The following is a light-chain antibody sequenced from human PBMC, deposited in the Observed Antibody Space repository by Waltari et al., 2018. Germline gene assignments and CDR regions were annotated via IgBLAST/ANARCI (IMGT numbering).Light chain of an antibody. CDR3: MQDREWPWT. CDR1: QSIEQSDGNTY. J-gene: IGKJ1*01. CDR2: RVT. Sequence: DVVMTQSPLSLPATLGQPASISCRASQSIEQSDGNTYLNWFQQRPGQSPRRLIYRVTQWDSAILDRFSGSGSGSDFTLNIIRVKAGDDGVYCCMQDREWPWTFNEGTTVKIK. V-gene: IGKV2-30*02.